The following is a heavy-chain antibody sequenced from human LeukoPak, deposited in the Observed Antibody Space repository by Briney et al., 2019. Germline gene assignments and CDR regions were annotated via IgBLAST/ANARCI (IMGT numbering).Heavy chain of an antibody. CDR3: ARVTTNHYDFWSGYTYYYMDV. V-gene: IGHV3-20*04. J-gene: IGHJ6*03. CDR2: INWNGGRT. CDR1: GFTLDDYG. Sequence: PGGSLRLSCAASGFTLDDYGMRWVRHAPGKGLEWVSGINWNGGRTGYADSVKGRFTIHRDNAKNSLYLQMNSLRAEDTALYYCARVTTNHYDFWSGYTYYYMDVWGKGTTVTVSS. D-gene: IGHD3-3*01.